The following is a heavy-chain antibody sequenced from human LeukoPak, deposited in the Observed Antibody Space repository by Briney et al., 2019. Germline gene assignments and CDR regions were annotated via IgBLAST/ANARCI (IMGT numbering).Heavy chain of an antibody. J-gene: IGHJ4*02. CDR2: INPSGGST. CDR1: GYTFTTFG. D-gene: IGHD3-22*01. V-gene: IGHV1-46*01. CDR3: ARGDYYDSSGYYYYFDY. Sequence: ASVKVSCKTSGYTFTTFGISWVRQAPGQGLEWMGIINPSGGSTSYAQKFQGRVTMTRDTSTSTVYMELSSLRSEDTAVYYCARGDYYDSSGYYYYFDYWGQGTLVTVSS.